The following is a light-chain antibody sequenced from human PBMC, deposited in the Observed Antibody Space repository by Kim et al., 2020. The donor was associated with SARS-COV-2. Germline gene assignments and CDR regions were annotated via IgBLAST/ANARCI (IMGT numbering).Light chain of an antibody. V-gene: IGLV3-1*01. CDR2: QDS. Sequence: SYELTQPPSVSVSPGQTASITCSGDKLGDKYACWYQQKPGQSPVLVIYQDSKRPSGIPERFSGSNSGNTATLTISGTQARDEADYYCQAWDSSTAFFGGG. J-gene: IGLJ2*01. CDR1: KLGDKY. CDR3: QAWDSSTAF.